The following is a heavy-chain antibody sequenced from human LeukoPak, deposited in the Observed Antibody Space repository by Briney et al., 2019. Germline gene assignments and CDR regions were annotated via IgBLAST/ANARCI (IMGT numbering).Heavy chain of an antibody. Sequence: ASVKVSCKASGGTFSSYAISWVRQAPGQGLEWMGGIIPIFGTANYAQKFQGRVTITADESTSTAYMELSSLRSEDTAVYYCARDTGDGYTPPNYYYYMDVWGTGTTVTVSS. V-gene: IGHV1-69*13. D-gene: IGHD5-24*01. CDR1: GGTFSSYA. CDR3: ARDTGDGYTPPNYYYYMDV. CDR2: IIPIFGTA. J-gene: IGHJ6*03.